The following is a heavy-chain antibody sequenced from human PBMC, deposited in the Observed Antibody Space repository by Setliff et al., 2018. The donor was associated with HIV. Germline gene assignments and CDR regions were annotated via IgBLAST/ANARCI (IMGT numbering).Heavy chain of an antibody. CDR3: ARVPPRLPGVLLPAYALDF. CDR1: GYNFTNYD. D-gene: IGHD2-21*01. CDR2: MSPQSGNT. V-gene: IGHV1-8*03. J-gene: IGHJ3*01. Sequence: ASVKVSCKAPGYNFTNYDINWVRQATGQGLEWMGWMSPQSGNTGYIEKFQGRVTFIRNISISTAYMELSSLRSEDTAVYYCARVPPRLPGVLLPAYALDFWGQGTMVTVS.